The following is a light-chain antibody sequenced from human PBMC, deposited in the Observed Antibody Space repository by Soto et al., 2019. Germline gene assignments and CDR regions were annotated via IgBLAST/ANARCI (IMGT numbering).Light chain of an antibody. CDR3: QQYKNWPPNT. Sequence: EIEMTQSPATLSLAPGERVTLSCRASESVSTNLAWYQQKAGQAPRLLIYGASTRATGIPARFSGSGSGTEFTLTISSLQSEDFAVYYCQQYKNWPPNTFGQGTKVDIK. CDR2: GAS. V-gene: IGKV3-15*01. CDR1: ESVSTN. J-gene: IGKJ1*01.